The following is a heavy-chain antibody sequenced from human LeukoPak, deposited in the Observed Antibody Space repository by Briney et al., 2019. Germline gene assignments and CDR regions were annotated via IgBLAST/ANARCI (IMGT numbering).Heavy chain of an antibody. CDR2: ISSGGST. J-gene: IGHJ3*02. CDR1: KFTISSNY. CDR3: ARTSTNNSGGGDAFDI. Sequence: GGSLRLSCAASKFTISSNYMNWVRQAPGKGLEWVSVISSGGSTYYADSVKGRFTISSDNSKNTLYLQMNSLRAEDTAVYYCARTSTNNSGGGDAFDIWGQGTMVTVSS. V-gene: IGHV3-66*01. D-gene: IGHD3-22*01.